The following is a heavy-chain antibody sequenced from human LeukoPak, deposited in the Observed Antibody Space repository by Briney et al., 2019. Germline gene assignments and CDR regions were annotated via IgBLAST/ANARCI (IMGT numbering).Heavy chain of an antibody. CDR3: ARVEIAVAGSFDY. Sequence: PSQTLSLTCTVSGGSISSGDYYWSWIRQPPGKGLEWIGYIYYSGSTYYNPSLKSRVTISVDTSKNQFSLKLSSVTAADTAVYYCARVEIAVAGSFDYWGQGTLVTVSS. J-gene: IGHJ4*02. V-gene: IGHV4-30-4*08. CDR2: IYYSGST. CDR1: GGSISSGDYY. D-gene: IGHD6-19*01.